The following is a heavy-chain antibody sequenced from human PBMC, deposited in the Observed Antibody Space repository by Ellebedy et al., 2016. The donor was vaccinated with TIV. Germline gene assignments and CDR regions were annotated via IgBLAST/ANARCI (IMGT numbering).Heavy chain of an antibody. CDR2: IDPSDSYT. CDR1: GYTSTSDW. Sequence: GGSLRLSCKVSGYTSTSDWITWVRKMHGKGLEWMGMIDPSDSYTKYSTSFQGHVTILVDKSIRTASLQWSSLKASDTAMYYCARLTAYSYSYGDDYWGQGTLVTVSS. D-gene: IGHD5-18*01. J-gene: IGHJ4*02. CDR3: ARLTAYSYSYGDDY. V-gene: IGHV5-10-1*01.